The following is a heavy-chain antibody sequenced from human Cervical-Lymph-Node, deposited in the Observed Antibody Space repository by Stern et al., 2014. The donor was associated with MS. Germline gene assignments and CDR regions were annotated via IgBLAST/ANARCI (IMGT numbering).Heavy chain of an antibody. CDR2: ISSSRREI. Sequence: EVQLVESGGGLVKPGASLGLSCAASGFPFSSYSMNWVRQAPGKGLEWVSSISSSRREIYYSDSVKGRFTISRDNAKTSLSLHMNSLRAEDTAVYYCVRGGEWELVHENFDYWGQGALVTVSS. CDR1: GFPFSSYS. D-gene: IGHD1-26*01. V-gene: IGHV3-21*01. J-gene: IGHJ4*02. CDR3: VRGGEWELVHENFDY.